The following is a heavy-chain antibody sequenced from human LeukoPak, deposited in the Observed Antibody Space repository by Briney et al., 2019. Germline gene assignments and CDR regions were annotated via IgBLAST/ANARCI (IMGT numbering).Heavy chain of an antibody. CDR3: ASTHDYYESSGPPFDY. D-gene: IGHD3-22*01. V-gene: IGHV1-24*01. Sequence: EASVTVSFTVSGYTLTELSMHWVRQAPGKGLEWMGGFDPEDDKTFYAQKFRGRVTLTEDTSSDTAYMELSGLRSEDTAVYYCASTHDYYESSGPPFDYWGQGTLVTVSS. CDR1: GYTLTELS. CDR2: FDPEDDKT. J-gene: IGHJ4*02.